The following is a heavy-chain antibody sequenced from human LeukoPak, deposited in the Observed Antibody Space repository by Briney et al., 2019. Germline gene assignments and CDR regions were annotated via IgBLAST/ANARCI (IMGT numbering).Heavy chain of an antibody. Sequence: GASVKVSCKASGGTFSSYAISWVRQAPGQGLEWMGRIIPILGIANYAQKFQGRVTITADKSTSTVYMELNSLRSEDTAVYYCARGSSSSYYFDYWGQGTLVTVSS. J-gene: IGHJ4*02. CDR1: GGTFSSYA. V-gene: IGHV1-69*04. CDR3: ARGSSSSYYFDY. CDR2: IIPILGIA. D-gene: IGHD6-6*01.